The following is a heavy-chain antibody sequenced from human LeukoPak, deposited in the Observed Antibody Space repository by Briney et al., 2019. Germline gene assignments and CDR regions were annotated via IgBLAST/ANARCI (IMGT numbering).Heavy chain of an antibody. D-gene: IGHD2-2*01. CDR1: GGTFSSYA. V-gene: IGHV1-69*05. Sequence: SVNVSCKASGGTFSSYAISWVRQAPGQGLEWMGVIIPIFGTSNYAQKFQGRVTITTDESTSTAYMELSSLRSEDTAVYYCARADCSSTSCYQFDPWGQGTLVTVSS. CDR3: ARADCSSTSCYQFDP. CDR2: IIPIFGTS. J-gene: IGHJ5*02.